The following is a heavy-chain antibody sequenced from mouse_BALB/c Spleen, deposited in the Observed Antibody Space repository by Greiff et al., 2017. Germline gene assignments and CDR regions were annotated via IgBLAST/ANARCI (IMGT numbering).Heavy chain of an antibody. Sequence: EVQLVESGGGLVKPGGSLKLSCAASGFTFSSYTMSWVRQTPEKRLEWVATISSGGGNTYYPDSVKGRFTISRDNAKNNLYLQMSSLRSEDTALYYCARWDYWGQGTTLTVSS. J-gene: IGHJ2*01. CDR3: ARWDY. CDR1: GFTFSSYT. CDR2: ISSGGGNT. V-gene: IGHV5-9*03.